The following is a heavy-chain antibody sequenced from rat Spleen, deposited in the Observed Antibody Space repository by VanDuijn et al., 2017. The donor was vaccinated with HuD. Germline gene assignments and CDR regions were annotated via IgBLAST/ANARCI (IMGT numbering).Heavy chain of an antibody. D-gene: IGHD1-1*01. Sequence: EVELVESGGGLVQPGRSMKLSCAASKFTFSNYGMAWVRQAPTKGLEWVASISASGGSTYYRDSVKGRFTISRDNVQNTLYLQMSKLGSEDTAIYYCARADSYRFAYWGQGSLVTVSS. V-gene: IGHV5S13*01. CDR2: ISASGGST. J-gene: IGHJ3*01. CDR3: ARADSYRFAY. CDR1: KFTFSNYG.